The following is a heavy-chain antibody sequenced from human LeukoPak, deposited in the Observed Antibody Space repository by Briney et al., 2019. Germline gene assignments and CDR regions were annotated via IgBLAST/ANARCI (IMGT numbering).Heavy chain of an antibody. D-gene: IGHD3-9*01. CDR3: ARHLYDKTGRPLDS. V-gene: IGHV4-39*01. Sequence: PSETLSLTCSVSGDSINSGVSYWAWIRQPPGKGLEWIGTIYYSGSAGSTYYNPSLKSRVTISVDTSKNQFSLNLSSVTAADTAIYYCARHLYDKTGRPLDSWGQGTLATASS. CDR1: GDSINSGVSY. CDR2: IYYSGSAGST. J-gene: IGHJ4*02.